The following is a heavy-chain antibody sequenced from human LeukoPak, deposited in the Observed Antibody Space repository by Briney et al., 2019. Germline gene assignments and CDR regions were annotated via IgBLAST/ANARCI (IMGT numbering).Heavy chain of an antibody. J-gene: IGHJ5*02. CDR2: INTNTGNP. Sequence: VASVKVSCKASGYTFTSYAMNWVRQAPGQGLEWMGWINTNTGNPTYAQGFTGRFVFSLDTSVSTAYLQISSLKAEDTAVYYCARGGSSWTGSWFDPWGQGTLVTVSS. CDR1: GYTFTSYA. D-gene: IGHD6-13*01. CDR3: ARGGSSWTGSWFDP. V-gene: IGHV7-4-1*02.